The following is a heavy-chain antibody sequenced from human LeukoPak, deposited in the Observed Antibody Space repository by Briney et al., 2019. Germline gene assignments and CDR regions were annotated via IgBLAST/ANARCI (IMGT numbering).Heavy chain of an antibody. J-gene: IGHJ4*02. Sequence: ASVKVSCKASGYTFTSYYMHWVRQAPGQGLEWMGIINPSGGSTSYAQKFQGRVTMTRDTSTSTVYMELSSLRSEDTAVYYCARVGSKYQVGAKDFDYWCQGTLSPSPQ. D-gene: IGHD1-26*01. V-gene: IGHV1-46*03. CDR1: GYTFTSYY. CDR3: ARVGSKYQVGAKDFDY. CDR2: INPSGGST.